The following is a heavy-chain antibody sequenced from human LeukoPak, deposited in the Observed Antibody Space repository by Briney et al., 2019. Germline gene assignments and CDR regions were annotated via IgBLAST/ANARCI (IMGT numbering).Heavy chain of an antibody. CDR3: ARPNYYTSGNYSIWYFDY. D-gene: IGHD3-10*01. CDR2: IYPGDSDT. CDR1: GYSFTNYW. J-gene: IGHJ4*02. Sequence: PGESLKISCKGSGYSFTNYWIGWVRQMPGNGLEWMGIIYPGDSDTTYSPSFQGQVTISADKSISTAYLQWSSLKASDTAMYYCARPNYYTSGNYSIWYFDYWGQGTLVTVSS. V-gene: IGHV5-51*01.